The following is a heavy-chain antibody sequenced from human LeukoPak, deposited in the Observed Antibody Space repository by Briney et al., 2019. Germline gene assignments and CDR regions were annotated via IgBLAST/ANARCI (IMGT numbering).Heavy chain of an antibody. V-gene: IGHV3-30*02. CDR1: GFSFSTHD. CDR3: AKDPGAKVRGYYMDV. D-gene: IGHD3-10*01. Sequence: GGSLTLSCAASGFSFSTHDMHWVRQVPGKGLEWVAFIWDDDSKKWYADSVKGRFTISRDNSKNTVYLQMNSLTPEDTAIYFCAKDPGAKVRGYYMDVWGKGTTVTVSS. CDR2: IWDDDSKK. J-gene: IGHJ6*03.